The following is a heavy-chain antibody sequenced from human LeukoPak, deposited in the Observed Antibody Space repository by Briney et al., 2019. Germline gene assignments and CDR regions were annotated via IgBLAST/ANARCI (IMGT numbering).Heavy chain of an antibody. Sequence: KSSETLSLTCTVSGGSISSSSYYWGWIRQPPGKGLEWIGSIYYSGSTNYNPSLKSRVTISVDTSKNQFSLKLSSVTAADTAVYYCASTLGTTGNDAGFDIWGQGTMVTVSS. CDR1: GGSISSSSYY. J-gene: IGHJ3*02. CDR2: IYYSGST. V-gene: IGHV4-39*07. CDR3: ASTLGTTGNDAGFDI. D-gene: IGHD1-1*01.